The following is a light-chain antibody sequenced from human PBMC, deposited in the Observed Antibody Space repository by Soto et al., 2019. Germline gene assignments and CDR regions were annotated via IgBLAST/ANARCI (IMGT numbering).Light chain of an antibody. J-gene: IGKJ1*01. CDR3: QQFHTYPRT. CDR1: QDISSS. V-gene: IGKV1-9*01. Sequence: DIPLTQSPPFLSASVGDRVTITCRASQDISSSLAWYHQKPGKAPKLLIFAASTLQSGVPSRFSGSGSGTEFTLTISSLQPEDVATYYCQQFHTYPRTFGQGNKVESK. CDR2: AAS.